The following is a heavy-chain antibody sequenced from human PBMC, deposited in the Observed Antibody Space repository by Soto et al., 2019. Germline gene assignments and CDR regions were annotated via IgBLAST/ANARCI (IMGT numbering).Heavy chain of an antibody. D-gene: IGHD2-15*01. Sequence: QVQLQQWGAGLLKPSETLSLNCAVYGGSFSGYYWSWIRQPPGKGLEWIGEINHRGSINYNPSLKSRVTMSVDRSKNQSPLKLHSVTAAGTAVFYCARGSRIRIPAASGRDYYYQCLDVWGQGTAVTVSS. CDR2: INHRGSI. CDR1: GGSFSGYY. CDR3: ARGSRIRIPAASGRDYYYQCLDV. J-gene: IGHJ6*02. V-gene: IGHV4-34*01.